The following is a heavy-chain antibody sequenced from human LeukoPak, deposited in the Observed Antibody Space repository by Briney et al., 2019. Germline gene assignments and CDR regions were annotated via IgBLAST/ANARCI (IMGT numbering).Heavy chain of an antibody. D-gene: IGHD3-22*01. V-gene: IGHV4-39*01. J-gene: IGHJ4*02. CDR1: GGSISSSSYY. CDR3: ARDRSSGYPTNFDY. CDR2: IYYRGST. Sequence: PETLSLTCTVSGGSISSSSYYWGWIRQPPGKGLEWIGSIYYRGSTYYNPSLKSRVTISVDTSKNQFSLKLSSVTAADTAVHYCARDRSSGYPTNFDYWGQGTLVTVSP.